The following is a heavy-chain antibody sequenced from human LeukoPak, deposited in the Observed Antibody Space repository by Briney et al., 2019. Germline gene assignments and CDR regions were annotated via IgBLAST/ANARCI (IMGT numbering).Heavy chain of an antibody. CDR2: IHHSRST. V-gene: IGHV4-34*01. Sequence: SETLSLTCAVYGGSFSGYYWSWIRQPPGKGLECIGEIHHSRSTNYNPSLKSRVNLSVDTYKNQFSLKLSSVTAADTAVYYCARSRGWLQSHPLGYWGQGTLVTVSS. J-gene: IGHJ4*02. CDR1: GGSFSGYY. CDR3: ARSRGWLQSHPLGY. D-gene: IGHD5-24*01.